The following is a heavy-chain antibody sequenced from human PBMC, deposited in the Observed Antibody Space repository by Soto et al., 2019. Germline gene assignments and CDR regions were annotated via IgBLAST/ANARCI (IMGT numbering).Heavy chain of an antibody. CDR3: ARARIAPPTFDV. Sequence: QVQLQESGPGLVKPSGTLSVTCEVSGDSITSSYYWNWVRQPPGKGLEWIGESFHTGTTNYNPSLASRVLISVDTSKNHFSLKLTSVTAADSAVYYCARARIAPPTFDVWGQGSQVTVSS. CDR1: GDSITSSYY. J-gene: IGHJ4*02. D-gene: IGHD3-16*01. CDR2: SFHTGTT. V-gene: IGHV4-4*02.